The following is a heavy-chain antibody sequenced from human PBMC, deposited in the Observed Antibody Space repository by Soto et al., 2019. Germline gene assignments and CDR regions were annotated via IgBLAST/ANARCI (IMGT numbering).Heavy chain of an antibody. J-gene: IGHJ4*02. CDR1: GFTFTKAW. Sequence: VGSLRLSCAASGFTFTKAWMSWVRQAPGKGLEWVGRIKSKTDGGTTDYAAPVNGRFTISRDDSKNTLYLQMNSLKTEDTAVYYCTTEGPGYCSGGSCYAIDYWGQGTLVTVSS. CDR2: IKSKTDGGTT. CDR3: TTEGPGYCSGGSCYAIDY. V-gene: IGHV3-15*01. D-gene: IGHD2-15*01.